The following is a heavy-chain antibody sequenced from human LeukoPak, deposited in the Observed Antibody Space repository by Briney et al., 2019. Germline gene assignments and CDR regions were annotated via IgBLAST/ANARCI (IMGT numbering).Heavy chain of an antibody. CDR2: IRYDGSNK. D-gene: IGHD6-13*01. V-gene: IGHV3-30*02. Sequence: GGSLRLSCAASGFTFSSYGMHWVRQAPGKGLEWVAFIRYDGSNKYYADSVKGRFTISRDNSKNTLYLQMNSLRAEDTAVYYCASMGSSWPTFDYWGQGTLVTVSS. CDR3: ASMGSSWPTFDY. CDR1: GFTFSSYG. J-gene: IGHJ4*02.